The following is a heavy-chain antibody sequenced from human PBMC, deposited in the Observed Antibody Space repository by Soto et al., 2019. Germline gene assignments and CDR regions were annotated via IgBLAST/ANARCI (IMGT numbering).Heavy chain of an antibody. CDR2: IKQDGSEK. Sequence: EVQLVESGGGLVQPGGSLRLSCAASGFTFSSYWMSWVRQAPGKGLEWVANIKQDGSEKYYVYSVKGRFTNSRDNAKNSLYLQMNSLRAEDTAVYYCARRRGSVDEYSGYFEYFQHWGQGTLVIVSS. V-gene: IGHV3-7*01. D-gene: IGHD5-12*01. CDR3: ARRRGSVDEYSGYFEYFQH. CDR1: GFTFSSYW. J-gene: IGHJ1*01.